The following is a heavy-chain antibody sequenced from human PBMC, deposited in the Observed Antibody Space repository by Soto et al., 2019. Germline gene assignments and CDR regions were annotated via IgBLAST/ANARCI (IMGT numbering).Heavy chain of an antibody. Sequence: QVQLQESGPGLVKPSGTLSLTCAVSGGSISSSNWWSWVRQPPGKGLEWIGEIYHSGSTNYNPSLKSRATISVGKSKNEFSLKLSSVTAADTAVYYCARVETYSYGADAFDIWGQGTMVTVSS. J-gene: IGHJ3*02. CDR2: IYHSGST. D-gene: IGHD5-18*01. CDR3: ARVETYSYGADAFDI. CDR1: GGSISSSNW. V-gene: IGHV4-4*02.